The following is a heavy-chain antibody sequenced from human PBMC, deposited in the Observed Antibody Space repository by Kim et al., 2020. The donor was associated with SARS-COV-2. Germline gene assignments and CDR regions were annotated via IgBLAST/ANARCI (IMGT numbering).Heavy chain of an antibody. V-gene: IGHV3-74*01. CDR3: ATRQFTSGWYYFDY. CDR2: INSDGTTT. CDR1: GFTFSSHW. D-gene: IGHD6-19*01. Sequence: GGSLRLSCAASGFTFSSHWMHWVRQAPGKGLVWVSRINSDGTTTSYGDSVKGRFTISRDNAKNTLYLQMNSLTAEDTAVYYCATRQFTSGWYYFDYWGQG. J-gene: IGHJ4*02.